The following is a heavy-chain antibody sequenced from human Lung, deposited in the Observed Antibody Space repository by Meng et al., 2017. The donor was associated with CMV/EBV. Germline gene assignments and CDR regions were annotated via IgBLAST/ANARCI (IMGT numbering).Heavy chain of an antibody. CDR3: ARGFWNPYYEDTHDF. Sequence: ESXKISXAASGFTFSSYGMHWVRQAPGKGLEWVANINQDESEKYYVDSVKGRFTISRDNAKNSLYLQMNSLRAEDTAVFYCARGFWNPYYEDTHDFWGQGXLVTVSS. CDR1: GFTFSSYG. D-gene: IGHD3-3*01. V-gene: IGHV3-7*04. J-gene: IGHJ4*02. CDR2: INQDESEK.